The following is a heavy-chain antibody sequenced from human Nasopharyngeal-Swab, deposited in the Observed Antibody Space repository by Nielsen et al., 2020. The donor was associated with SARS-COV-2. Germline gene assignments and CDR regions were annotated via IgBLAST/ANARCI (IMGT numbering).Heavy chain of an antibody. CDR2: IKQDGSEK. CDR3: AREETTMVRGVIILDWFDP. CDR1: GFTFSSYW. Sequence: GESLKISCAASGFTFSSYWMSWVRQAPGKGLEWVANIKQDGSEKYYVDSVKGRFTISRDNAKNSLYLQMNSLRAEDTAVYYCAREETTMVRGVIILDWFDPWGQGTLVTVSS. V-gene: IGHV3-7*01. D-gene: IGHD3-10*01. J-gene: IGHJ5*02.